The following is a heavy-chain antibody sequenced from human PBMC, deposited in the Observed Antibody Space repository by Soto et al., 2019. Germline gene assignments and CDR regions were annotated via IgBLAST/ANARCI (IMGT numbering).Heavy chain of an antibody. CDR1: GITFTSHA. J-gene: IGHJ5*02. CDR3: AKTLGYCSSTSCWFDP. CDR2: ISGSGGST. Sequence: GGSLRLSCAASGITFTSHAMSWVRQAPGKGLEWVSAISGSGGSTYYADSVKGRFTISRDNSKNTLYLQMNSLRAEDTAVYYCAKTLGYCSSTSCWFDPWGQGTLVTVSS. D-gene: IGHD2-2*01. V-gene: IGHV3-23*01.